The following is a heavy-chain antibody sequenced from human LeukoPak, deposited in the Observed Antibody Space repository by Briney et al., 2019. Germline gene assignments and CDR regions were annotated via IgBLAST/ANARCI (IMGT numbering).Heavy chain of an antibody. CDR3: ARDEDIVLMAFDP. Sequence: GASVKVSCKASGGTFSSYAISWVRQAPGQGLEWMGGIIPIFGTANYAQKFQGRVTITADESTSTAYMELSSLRSEDTAVYYCARDEDIVLMAFDPWGQGTLVTVSS. CDR1: GGTFSSYA. J-gene: IGHJ5*02. D-gene: IGHD2-8*01. CDR2: IIPIFGTA. V-gene: IGHV1-69*13.